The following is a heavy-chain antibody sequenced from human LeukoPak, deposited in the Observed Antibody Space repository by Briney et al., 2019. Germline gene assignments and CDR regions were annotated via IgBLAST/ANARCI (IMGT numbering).Heavy chain of an antibody. J-gene: IGHJ3*02. CDR1: GGSISSYY. CDR3: ARRGGDFDAFDI. CDR2: IYYSGST. Sequence: PSETLSLTCTVSGGSISSYYWSWIRQPPGKGLEWIGYIYYSGSTNYNPSLKSRGTISVDTSKNQFSLKLSSVTAADTAVYYCARRGGDFDAFDIWGQGTMVTVSS. V-gene: IGHV4-59*08. D-gene: IGHD2-21*02.